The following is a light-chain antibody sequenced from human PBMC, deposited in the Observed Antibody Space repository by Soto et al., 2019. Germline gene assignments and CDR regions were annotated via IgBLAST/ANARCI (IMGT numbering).Light chain of an antibody. CDR3: ETWDSNTRV. CDR2: LECSGSY. CDR1: SGHSSYI. J-gene: IGLJ2*01. V-gene: IGLV4-60*03. Sequence: QPVLTQSSSASASLGSSVKLTCTLSSGHSSYIIAWHQQQPGKAPRYLMKLECSGSYNKGSGVPDRFSGSSSGADRYLTISNLPSEDEADYYCETWDSNTRVFGGGTKLTVL.